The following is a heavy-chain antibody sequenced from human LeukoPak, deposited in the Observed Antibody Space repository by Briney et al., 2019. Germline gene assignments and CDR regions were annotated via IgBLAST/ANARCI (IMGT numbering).Heavy chain of an antibody. CDR3: ASDLPGDRGSDY. V-gene: IGHV4-34*01. D-gene: IGHD7-27*01. CDR2: INHSGTT. CDR1: GGSFSGYY. Sequence: TSETLSLTCAVYGGSFSGYYWSWIRQPPGKGLEWIGEINHSGTTNYNPSLKSRVTISVDTSKNQFSLKLSSVTAADTAVYYCASDLPGDRGSDYWGQGVLVTVSS. J-gene: IGHJ4*02.